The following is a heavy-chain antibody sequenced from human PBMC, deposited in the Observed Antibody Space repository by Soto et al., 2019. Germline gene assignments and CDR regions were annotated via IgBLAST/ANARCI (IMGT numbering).Heavy chain of an antibody. V-gene: IGHV3-15*07. CDR3: ITRYRGAY. Sequence: EVQLVESGGGLVKPGGSLRLSCAASGFTFSHAWMNWVRQAPEKGLEWVGRIKSRTDGGTTDFAAPVKGRFTISRDDSQNTLYLQMNSLKTEDTAIYYCITRYRGAYWGQGTLVTVSS. D-gene: IGHD1-26*01. CDR1: GFTFSHAW. J-gene: IGHJ4*02. CDR2: IKSRTDGGTT.